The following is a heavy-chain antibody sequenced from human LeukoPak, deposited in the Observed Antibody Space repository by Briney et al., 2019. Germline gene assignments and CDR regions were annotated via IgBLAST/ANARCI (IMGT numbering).Heavy chain of an antibody. J-gene: IGHJ4*02. V-gene: IGHV3-30-3*01. CDR3: ARSTGHRPPGY. CDR2: ISYDGSNK. Sequence: EGSLRLSCAASGFTFSNYAMHWVRQAPGKGLEWVAVISYDGSNKYYADSVKGRFTISRDNAKNSLYLQMNSLRAEDTAVYYCARSTGHRPPGYWGQGTLVTVSS. CDR1: GFTFSNYA. D-gene: IGHD3-9*01.